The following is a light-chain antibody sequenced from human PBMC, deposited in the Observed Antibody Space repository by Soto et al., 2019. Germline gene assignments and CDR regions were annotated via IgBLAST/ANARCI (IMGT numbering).Light chain of an antibody. V-gene: IGLV2-14*01. CDR3: CSSTSSNTYV. Sequence: QSVLTQPASVSGSPGQSITISCTGTSSDVGGYTYVSWYQQHPGKAPKLMIYDVSYRPSGVSNRFSGSKSGNTASLTISGLQAEDEADYYCCSSTSSNTYVFGTWTKVTVL. CDR2: DVS. J-gene: IGLJ1*01. CDR1: SSDVGGYTY.